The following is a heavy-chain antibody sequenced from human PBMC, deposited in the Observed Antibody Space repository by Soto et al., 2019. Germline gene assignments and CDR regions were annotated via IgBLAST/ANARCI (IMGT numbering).Heavy chain of an antibody. CDR2: IIPVFGTP. Sequence: GASVKVSCKSSGYIFKNYAVTWLRQAPGQGLEWMGGIIPVFGTPDYSQKFRGRVTITADESTSTVYMELRSLTSEDTAVYYCARHLYDYVWGSYRHWGQGTLVT. CDR1: GYIFKNYA. CDR3: ARHLYDYVWGSYRH. D-gene: IGHD3-16*02. J-gene: IGHJ4*02. V-gene: IGHV1-69*13.